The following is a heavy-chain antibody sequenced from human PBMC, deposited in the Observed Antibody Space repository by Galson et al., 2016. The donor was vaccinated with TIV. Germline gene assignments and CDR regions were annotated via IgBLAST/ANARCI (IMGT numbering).Heavy chain of an antibody. D-gene: IGHD3-16*01. Sequence: SLRLSCAASGFTFNEYGMNWVRHAPGKGLEWVSGVLWNGRSPGYADSVKGRFTISRDNAKKSLFLQLNSLRAEDTAVYYCVRKNFGDAFDVWGRGTMVTVSS. V-gene: IGHV3-20*04. J-gene: IGHJ3*01. CDR3: VRKNFGDAFDV. CDR1: GFTFNEYG. CDR2: VLWNGRSP.